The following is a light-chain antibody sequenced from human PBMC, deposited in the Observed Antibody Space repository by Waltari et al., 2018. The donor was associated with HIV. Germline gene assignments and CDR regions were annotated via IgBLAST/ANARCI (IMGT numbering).Light chain of an antibody. J-gene: IGLJ2*01. Sequence: QSVLTQPPSVSGAPGQRVTIPCTGISSNIGAGSDVHWYQQVPGTAPKLLIYGNNNRPSGVPDRFSASKSGASPSLAITGLQAEDEADYYCQSYDSSLTGSVFGGGTKLTVL. CDR1: SSNIGAGSD. CDR3: QSYDSSLTGSV. CDR2: GNN. V-gene: IGLV1-40*01.